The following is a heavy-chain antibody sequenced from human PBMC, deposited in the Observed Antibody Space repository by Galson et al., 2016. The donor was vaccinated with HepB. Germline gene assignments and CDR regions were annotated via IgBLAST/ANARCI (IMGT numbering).Heavy chain of an antibody. D-gene: IGHD2-21*02. J-gene: IGHJ4*02. CDR3: ASLVTRRYFDY. Sequence: SETLSLTCTVSGGSISSSNNYWGYIRQAPGKGLEWIGTIHYSGRTYYNPSLKSRLTTSVDTSKNQFSLKLNSVTAADTAVYYCASLVTRRYFDYWGQGTLVTVSS. CDR2: IHYSGRT. V-gene: IGHV4-39*01. CDR1: GGSISSSNNY.